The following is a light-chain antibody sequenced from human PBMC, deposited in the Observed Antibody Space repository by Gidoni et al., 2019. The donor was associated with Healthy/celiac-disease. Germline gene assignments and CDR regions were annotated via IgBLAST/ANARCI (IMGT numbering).Light chain of an antibody. J-gene: IGKJ4*01. CDR1: QCVSSSD. CDR3: QQYGSSHELT. CDR2: CAS. V-gene: IGKV3-20*01. Sequence: EIVLTQSPGTLSLSPGERATLSCRASQCVSSSDLAWYKQKPGQAPRILIYCASSRATGIPYRFSGSGSVTDFTLPISRLEPEDFAVYYCQQYGSSHELTFGGGTKVEIK.